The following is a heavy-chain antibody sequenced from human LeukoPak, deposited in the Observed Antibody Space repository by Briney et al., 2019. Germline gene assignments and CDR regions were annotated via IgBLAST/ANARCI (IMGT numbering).Heavy chain of an antibody. J-gene: IGHJ4*02. D-gene: IGHD2/OR15-2a*01. Sequence: GGSLRLSCAASGFTFSSYGMHWVRQAPGKGLEWVAFIRYDGSNKYYADSVKGRFTISRDNAKNSLYLQMNNLRVEDTAVYYCAGERVTTTSFDYWGQGVLVTVSS. CDR1: GFTFSSYG. V-gene: IGHV3-30*02. CDR3: AGERVTTTSFDY. CDR2: IRYDGSNK.